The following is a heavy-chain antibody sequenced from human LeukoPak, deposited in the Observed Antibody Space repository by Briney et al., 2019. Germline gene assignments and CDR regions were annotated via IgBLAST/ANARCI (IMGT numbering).Heavy chain of an antibody. CDR1: GFTVSSNY. CDR2: IYSGGST. V-gene: IGHV3-66*01. CDR3: ARASSRYGSGSYYRRANWFDP. Sequence: GGSLRLSCAASGFTVSSNYMSWVRQAPGKGLEWVSVIYSGGSTYYADSVKGGFTISRDNSKKTLYLKMNSLRTEDTAVYYCARASSRYGSGSYYRRANWFDPWGQATLVTVSS. D-gene: IGHD3-10*01. J-gene: IGHJ5*02.